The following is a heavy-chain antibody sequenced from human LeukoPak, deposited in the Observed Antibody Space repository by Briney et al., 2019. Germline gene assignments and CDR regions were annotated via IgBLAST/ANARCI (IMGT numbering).Heavy chain of an antibody. J-gene: IGHJ4*02. CDR1: GYSISSGYY. V-gene: IGHV4-38-2*01. CDR3: ARHVLRYFDWLFQDTPKADY. CDR2: IYHSGST. Sequence: PSETLSLTCAVSGYSISSGYYWGWIRQPPGKGLEWIGSIYHSGSTYYNPSLKSRVTISVDTSKNQFSLKLSSVTAADTAVYYCARHVLRYFDWLFQDTPKADYWGQGTLVTVSS. D-gene: IGHD3-9*01.